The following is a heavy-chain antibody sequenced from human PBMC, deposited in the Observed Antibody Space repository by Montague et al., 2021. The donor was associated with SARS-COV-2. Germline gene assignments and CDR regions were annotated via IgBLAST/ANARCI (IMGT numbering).Heavy chain of an antibody. Sequence: SETLSLTCAVYGGSFSGYYWSWICQPPGTGLEWIWEINHSGSINYNPSLKSRVTISVDTSKNQFSLKLSSVTAADTAVYYCARVPDYCDSSGDYLDAFDIWGQGTMVTVSS. J-gene: IGHJ3*02. D-gene: IGHD3-22*01. CDR2: INHSGSI. CDR1: GGSFSGYY. V-gene: IGHV4-34*01. CDR3: ARVPDYCDSSGDYLDAFDI.